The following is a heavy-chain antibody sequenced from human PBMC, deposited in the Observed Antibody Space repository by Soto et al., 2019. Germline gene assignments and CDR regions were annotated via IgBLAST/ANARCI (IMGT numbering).Heavy chain of an antibody. CDR1: GGSISSYY. D-gene: IGHD4-17*01. Sequence: SETLSLTCAVSGGSISSYYWSWIRQPPGKGLEWIGYIYYSGSTNYNPSLKSRVTISVDTSKNQFSLKLSSVTAADTAVYYCARGPVTILQHWGQGTLVTVSS. CDR2: IYYSGST. V-gene: IGHV4-59*01. J-gene: IGHJ1*01. CDR3: ARGPVTILQH.